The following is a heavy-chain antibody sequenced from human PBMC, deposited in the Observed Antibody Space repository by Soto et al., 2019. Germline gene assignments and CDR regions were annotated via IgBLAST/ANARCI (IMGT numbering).Heavy chain of an antibody. CDR3: VGHTCPDCYSIGY. CDR1: GFSFSSYS. D-gene: IGHD2-21*02. CDR2: ISSSSTAI. V-gene: IGHV3-21*01. J-gene: IGHJ4*02. Sequence: GGSLRLSCVVSGFSFSSYSMNWVRQAPGKGLEWVSSISSSSTAIFYGDSVKGRFIISRDNAENSLYLQMNSLRAEDTAVYYCVGHTCPDCYSIGYWGLGTLVTVPQ.